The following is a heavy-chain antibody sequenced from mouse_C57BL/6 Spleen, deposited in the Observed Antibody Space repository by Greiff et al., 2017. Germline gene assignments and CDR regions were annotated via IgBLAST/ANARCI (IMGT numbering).Heavy chain of an antibody. CDR3: ARSYYDYDDADYFDY. J-gene: IGHJ2*01. Sequence: QVQLKESGAELVRPGTSVKVSCKASGYAFTNYLIEWVKQRPGQGLEWIGVINPGSGGTNYNEKFKGKATLTADKSSSTAYMQLSSLTSEDSAVYFCARSYYDYDDADYFDYWGQGTTLTVSS. CDR2: INPGSGGT. CDR1: GYAFTNYL. D-gene: IGHD2-4*01. V-gene: IGHV1-54*01.